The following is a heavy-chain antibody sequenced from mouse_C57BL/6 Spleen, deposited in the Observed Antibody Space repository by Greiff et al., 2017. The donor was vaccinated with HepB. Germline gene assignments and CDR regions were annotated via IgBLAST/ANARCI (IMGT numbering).Heavy chain of an antibody. CDR3: ARPYYYGSSHWYFDV. Sequence: QVQLQQPGAELVMPGASVKLSCKASGYTFTSYWMHWVKQRPGQGLEWIGEIDPSDSYTNYNQKFKGKSTLTVDKSSSTAYMQISSLTSEDAAVYYCARPYYYGSSHWYFDVWGTGTTVTVSS. D-gene: IGHD1-1*01. CDR2: IDPSDSYT. J-gene: IGHJ1*03. CDR1: GYTFTSYW. V-gene: IGHV1-69*01.